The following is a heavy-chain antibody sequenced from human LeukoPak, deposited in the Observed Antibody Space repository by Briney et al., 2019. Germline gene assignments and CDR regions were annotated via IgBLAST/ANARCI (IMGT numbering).Heavy chain of an antibody. CDR1: GYTLTELS. Sequence: ASVKVSCKVSGYTLTELSMHWVRQAPGKGLEWMGGFDPEDGETIYAQKFQGRVTMTEDTSTDTAYMELSSLRSEDTAVYYCATRYCSGGSCPSYYYYYMDVWGKGTTVTISS. V-gene: IGHV1-24*01. J-gene: IGHJ6*03. D-gene: IGHD2-15*01. CDR2: FDPEDGET. CDR3: ATRYCSGGSCPSYYYYYMDV.